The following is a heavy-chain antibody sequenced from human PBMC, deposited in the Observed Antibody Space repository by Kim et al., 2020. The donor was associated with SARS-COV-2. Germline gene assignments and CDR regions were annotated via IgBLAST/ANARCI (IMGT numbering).Heavy chain of an antibody. V-gene: IGHV1-69*01. J-gene: IGHJ4*02. CDR3: ARESKQWPYYFDY. Sequence: YAQKFQGRVTITADESTSTAYMELSSLRSEDTAVYYCARESKQWPYYFDYWGQGTLVTVSS. D-gene: IGHD6-19*01.